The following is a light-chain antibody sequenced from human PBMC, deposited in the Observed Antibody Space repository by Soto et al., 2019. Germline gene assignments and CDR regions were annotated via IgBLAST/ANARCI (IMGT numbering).Light chain of an antibody. CDR1: QSVISN. V-gene: IGKV3-20*01. J-gene: IGKJ1*01. Sequence: EIVMTQSPVTLSVSPGERATLSCRASQSVISNLACHQQKPGQAPRLLIYGASGRATGIPDRFSGSGSGTDFTLTISRVEPKDFAVYYCQQYGSSGTFGQGTKVDI. CDR2: GAS. CDR3: QQYGSSGT.